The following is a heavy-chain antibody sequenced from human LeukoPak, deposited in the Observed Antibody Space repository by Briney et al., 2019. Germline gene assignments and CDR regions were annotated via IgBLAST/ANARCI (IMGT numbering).Heavy chain of an antibody. CDR2: ISSSGSTV. CDR1: GFTFSDYY. J-gene: IGHJ3*02. Sequence: GGSLRLSCAASGFTFSDYYMSWIRQAPGKGLEWVSYISSSGSTVYYADSVKGRFTISRDNAKNSLYLQMNSLRAEDTAVYYCASWYEGSAFDIWGQGTMVTVSS. CDR3: ASWYEGSAFDI. D-gene: IGHD3-10*01. V-gene: IGHV3-11*04.